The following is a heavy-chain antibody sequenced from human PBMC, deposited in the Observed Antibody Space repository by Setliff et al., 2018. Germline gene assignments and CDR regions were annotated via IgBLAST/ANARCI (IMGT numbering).Heavy chain of an antibody. V-gene: IGHV1-8*02. CDR2: INPNSGNT. Sequence: ASVKVSCKASGYTFTGYFIHWVRQAPGQGLEWMGWINPNSGNTGDAQKFQGRVTMTRNTSISTAYMELSSLRSEDTAVYYCAAGINSGTSGSYPGHLWGQGTLVTVSA. CDR3: AAGINSGTSGSYPGHL. D-gene: IGHD1-26*01. J-gene: IGHJ5*02. CDR1: GYTFTGYF.